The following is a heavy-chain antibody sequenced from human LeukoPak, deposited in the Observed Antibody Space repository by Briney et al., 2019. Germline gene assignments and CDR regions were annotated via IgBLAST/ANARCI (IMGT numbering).Heavy chain of an antibody. J-gene: IGHJ4*02. Sequence: GGSLRLPCAASGLTVITNDMTWVRQAPGKGLEWVSVHYSDGNTKYADSVQGRFTISRDNSKNTLYLEMNSLSPDDTAVYYCARGVEPLAANTLAYWGQGTLVTVSS. CDR1: GLTVITND. CDR2: HYSDGNT. CDR3: ARGVEPLAANTLAY. D-gene: IGHD1-14*01. V-gene: IGHV3-53*01.